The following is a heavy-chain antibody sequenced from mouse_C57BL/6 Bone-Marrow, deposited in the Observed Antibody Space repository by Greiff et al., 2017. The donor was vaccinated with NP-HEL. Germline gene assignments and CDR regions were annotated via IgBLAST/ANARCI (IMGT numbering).Heavy chain of an antibody. Sequence: QVQLKESGPQLVRPGASVQISCKASGYSFTSYWMHWVKQRPGQGLEWIGMIDPSDSETRLNQKFKDKATLTVDKSSSTAYMQLSSPTSEDSAVYYCARSGYDEYYAMDYWGQGTSVTVSS. V-gene: IGHV1S126*01. CDR3: ARSGYDEYYAMDY. D-gene: IGHD2-2*01. CDR1: GYSFTSYW. J-gene: IGHJ4*01. CDR2: IDPSDSET.